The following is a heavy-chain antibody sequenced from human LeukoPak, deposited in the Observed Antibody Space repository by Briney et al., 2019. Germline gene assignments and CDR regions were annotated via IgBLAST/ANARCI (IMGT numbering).Heavy chain of an antibody. CDR3: ARDRGFGDRITYGMDV. Sequence: PSQTLSLTCTVSGGSISSGGNYWSWIRQHPGKGLECIGYIYYSGSTYYNPSLKSRVTISVDTSKNQFSLKLSSVAAADTAVYYCARDRGFGDRITYGMDVWGQGTTVTVSS. CDR2: IYYSGST. D-gene: IGHD3-10*01. J-gene: IGHJ6*02. V-gene: IGHV4-31*03. CDR1: GGSISSGGNY.